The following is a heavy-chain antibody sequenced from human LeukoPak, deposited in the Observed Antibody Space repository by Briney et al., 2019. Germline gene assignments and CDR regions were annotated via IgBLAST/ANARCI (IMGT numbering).Heavy chain of an antibody. V-gene: IGHV3-11*01. CDR1: GFTFSDYY. D-gene: IGHD1-26*01. CDR2: ISSSGSTI. CDR3: AREMGATTSYYYYYYMDV. Sequence: GGSLKLSCAASGFTFSDYYMSWIRQAPGKGLEWVSYISSSGSTIYYADSVKGRFTISRDTAKNSLYLQMNSLRAEDTAVYYCAREMGATTSYYYYYYMDVWGKGTTVTVSS. J-gene: IGHJ6*03.